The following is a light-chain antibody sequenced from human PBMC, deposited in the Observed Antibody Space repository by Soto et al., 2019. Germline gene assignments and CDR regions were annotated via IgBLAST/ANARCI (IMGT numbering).Light chain of an antibody. CDR3: QQYGSSRTWT. J-gene: IGKJ5*01. CDR2: GAS. CDR1: QSVSSSY. V-gene: IGKV3-20*01. Sequence: EIVFTQSPGTLSLSPGERATLSCRSIQSVSSSYLAWYQQKPGQAPRLLIYGASSRATGIPDRFSGSGSGTDFTLTISRLEPADFAVYYCQQYGSSRTWTFGQGTRLEIK.